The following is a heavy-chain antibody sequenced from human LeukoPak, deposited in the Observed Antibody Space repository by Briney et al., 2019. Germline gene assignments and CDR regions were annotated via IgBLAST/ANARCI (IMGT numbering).Heavy chain of an antibody. J-gene: IGHJ4*02. CDR3: ARGTGGSPKEAFDF. Sequence: GGSLRLSCAASGFTVSSNFMSWVRQAPGKGLECVSVIYSGGMTYYADSVKGRFTISRDNSKNTLYLQMNSLRVEDMAVYYCARGTGGSPKEAFDFWGQGTLVTVSS. D-gene: IGHD2-8*02. CDR2: IYSGGMT. CDR1: GFTVSSNF. V-gene: IGHV3-66*01.